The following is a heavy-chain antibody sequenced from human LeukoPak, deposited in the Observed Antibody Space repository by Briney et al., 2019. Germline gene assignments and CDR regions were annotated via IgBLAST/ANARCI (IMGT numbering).Heavy chain of an antibody. D-gene: IGHD1-1*01. CDR3: ARPRTANYYYYALDV. J-gene: IGHJ6*02. CDR2: VNPSDGTI. CDR1: EYTFTDYY. V-gene: IGHV1-46*01. Sequence: ASVKVSCKASEYTFTDYYIHWVRQAPGQGLEWMGVVNPSDGTITYAQRFQGRVTMTTDTSTSTVYMALSSLTSEDTAVYYCARPRTANYYYYALDVWGQGTTVTVSS.